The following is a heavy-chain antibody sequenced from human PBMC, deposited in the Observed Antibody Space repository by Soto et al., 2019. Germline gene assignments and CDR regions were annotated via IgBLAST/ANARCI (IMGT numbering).Heavy chain of an antibody. J-gene: IGHJ6*02. D-gene: IGHD3-9*01. Sequence: QVQLVQSGTEVKKPGASVKVSCKTSGYTFNSYYMHWVRQAPGQGLEWMGIDNTSGGFVTHAPKFQDIVTMTRDTYTGPFYMELSSMRSDVTAVYYCAVADMLDYHYAMDVWGQGTTVTVSS. CDR3: AVADMLDYHYAMDV. V-gene: IGHV1-46*02. CDR2: DNTSGGFV. CDR1: GYTFNSYY.